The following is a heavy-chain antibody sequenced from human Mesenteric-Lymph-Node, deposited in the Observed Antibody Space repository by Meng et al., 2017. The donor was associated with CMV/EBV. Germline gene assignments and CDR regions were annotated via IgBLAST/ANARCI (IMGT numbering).Heavy chain of an antibody. CDR2: INSDGVTT. CDR3: ARLHLVAFYS. CDR1: GFTFSIHW. J-gene: IGHJ4*02. V-gene: IGHV3-74*01. D-gene: IGHD3-9*01. Sequence: GESLKISCAASGFTFSIHWMNWVRQAPGKGLEWVSRINSDGVTTTYADSVKGRFTISRDNAKNMVYLQMNSLRVEDTALYYCARLHLVAFYSWGQGTLVTVSS.